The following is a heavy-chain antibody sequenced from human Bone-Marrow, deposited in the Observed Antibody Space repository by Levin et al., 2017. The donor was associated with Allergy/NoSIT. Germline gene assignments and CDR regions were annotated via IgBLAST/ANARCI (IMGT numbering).Heavy chain of an antibody. CDR2: ISNDESKK. J-gene: IGHJ1*01. Sequence: TGGSLRLSCAASGFTFSGYALHWVRQTPGKGLEWVAVISNDESKKYYGASVRGRFTISRDNVKNTLDLQMHSLRPEDTAVYFCARDRGRSGSSSWQHFQHWGQGTLVTVSS. CDR1: GFTFSGYA. V-gene: IGHV3-30*04. CDR3: ARDRGRSGSSSWQHFQH. D-gene: IGHD1-26*01.